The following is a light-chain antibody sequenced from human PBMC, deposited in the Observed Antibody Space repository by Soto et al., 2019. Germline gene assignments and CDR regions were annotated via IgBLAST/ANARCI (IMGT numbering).Light chain of an antibody. V-gene: IGLV2-8*01. J-gene: IGLJ2*01. Sequence: QSVLTQPPSASGSPGQSVTISCTGTSSDVGGYEYVSWYQQHPGKAPKLMIFEVTARPSGVPDRFSGSKSGNTASLTVSGLQTEDEADYYCSSYAGNNNLIFGGGTKVTVL. CDR3: SSYAGNNNLI. CDR2: EVT. CDR1: SSDVGGYEY.